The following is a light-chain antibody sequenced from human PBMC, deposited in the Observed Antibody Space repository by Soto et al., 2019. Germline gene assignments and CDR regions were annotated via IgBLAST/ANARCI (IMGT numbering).Light chain of an antibody. J-gene: IGKJ2*01. CDR3: QQLNSHPRT. Sequence: DIQLTQSPIFLSASVGDRVTISCRASQAIFNYLACYQQKPGKAHNLLIFGASTLQSGVPSRFSGSGSGTEFTLTISSLQPEDFATYYCQQLNSHPRTFGQGTKLEIK. CDR1: QAIFNY. CDR2: GAS. V-gene: IGKV1-9*01.